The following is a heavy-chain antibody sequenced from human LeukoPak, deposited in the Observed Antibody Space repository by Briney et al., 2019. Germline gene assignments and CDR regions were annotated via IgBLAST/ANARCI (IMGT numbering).Heavy chain of an antibody. V-gene: IGHV3-30*18. CDR1: GFTFSSYG. J-gene: IGHJ6*02. Sequence: GRSLRLSCAASGFTFSSYGMHWVRQAPGKGLEWVAVISYDGSNKYYADSVKGRFTISRDNSKNTLYLQMNSLRAGDTAVYYCAKDLSVIIGYYYYGMDVWGQGTTVTVSS. CDR2: ISYDGSNK. D-gene: IGHD3-3*01. CDR3: AKDLSVIIGYYYYGMDV.